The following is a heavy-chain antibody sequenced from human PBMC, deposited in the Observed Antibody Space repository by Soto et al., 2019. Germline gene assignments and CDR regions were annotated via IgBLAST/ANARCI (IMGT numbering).Heavy chain of an antibody. CDR3: ARDRAYYYDSSGYLDPYYYYYGMDV. D-gene: IGHD3-22*01. CDR1: GGSISSYY. Sequence: SETLSLTCTVSGGSISSYYWSWIRQPPGKGPEWIGYIYYSGSTNYNPSLKSRVTISVDTSKNQFSLKLSSVTAADTAVYYCARDRAYYYDSSGYLDPYYYYYGMDVWGQGTTVTVSS. V-gene: IGHV4-59*01. CDR2: IYYSGST. J-gene: IGHJ6*02.